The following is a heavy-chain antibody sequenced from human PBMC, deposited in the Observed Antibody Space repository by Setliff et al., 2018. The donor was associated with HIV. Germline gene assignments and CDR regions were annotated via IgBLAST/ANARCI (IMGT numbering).Heavy chain of an antibody. V-gene: IGHV4-4*07. CDR1: GGSISSYY. D-gene: IGHD6-6*01. CDR3: ARLVDSAAVPQDYFDY. J-gene: IGHJ4*02. Sequence: SETLSLTCTVSGGSISSYYWSWIRQPAGQGLEWIGHIYASDNSGSTSYNPSLNSRVTISLDTSKNQFSLKLSSVTAADTAVYYCARLVDSAAVPQDYFDYWGQGTLVTVSS. CDR2: IYASDNSGST.